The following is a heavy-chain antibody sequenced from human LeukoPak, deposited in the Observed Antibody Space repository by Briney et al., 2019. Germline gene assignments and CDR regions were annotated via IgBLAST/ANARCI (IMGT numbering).Heavy chain of an antibody. CDR2: ISAYNGNT. Sequence: GASVKVSCKASRYTFTSYGISWVRQAPGQGLEWMGWISAYNGNTNYAQKLQGRVTMTTDTSTSTAYMELRSLRSDDTAVYYCARVSLVWFGDYNYYYMDVWGKGTTVTISS. CDR1: RYTFTSYG. CDR3: ARVSLVWFGDYNYYYMDV. D-gene: IGHD3-10*01. V-gene: IGHV1-18*01. J-gene: IGHJ6*03.